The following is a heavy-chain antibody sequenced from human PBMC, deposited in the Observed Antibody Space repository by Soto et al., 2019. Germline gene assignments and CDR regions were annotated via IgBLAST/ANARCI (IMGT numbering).Heavy chain of an antibody. CDR2: IHYSGST. D-gene: IGHD1-26*01. V-gene: IGHV4-59*01. CDR1: GGSISSYY. Sequence: PSETLSLTCTVSGGSISSYYWSWIRQPPGKGLEWIGYIHYSGSTNYNPSLKSRVSVSIDTSKTQFSLKLSSVTAADTTVYYCATWSGCYDRAFDIWGQGTMVTVSS. J-gene: IGHJ3*02. CDR3: ATWSGCYDRAFDI.